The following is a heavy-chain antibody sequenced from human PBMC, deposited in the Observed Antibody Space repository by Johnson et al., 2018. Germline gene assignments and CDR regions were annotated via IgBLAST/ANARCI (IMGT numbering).Heavy chain of an antibody. J-gene: IGHJ6*02. D-gene: IGHD2-21*01. CDR2: LNPHTGER. CDR3: ARTLVVLTPYCMDV. CDR1: GYTFTSYD. Sequence: QVRLGESGAEVRKPGASVKVCCKASGYTFTSYDLSWVRQATGQGPEWMGWLNPHTGERGYAQKFQGRVTMTRDTSMSTAYLELSRLTSEDTAVYYCARTLVVLTPYCMDVWGQGTTVTVSS. V-gene: IGHV1-8*01.